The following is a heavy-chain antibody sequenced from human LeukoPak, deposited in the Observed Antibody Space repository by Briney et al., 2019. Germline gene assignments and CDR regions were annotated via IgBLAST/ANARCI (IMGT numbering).Heavy chain of an antibody. D-gene: IGHD3-16*01. V-gene: IGHV3-7*03. CDR3: ARDRPFTFGGVIGY. J-gene: IGHJ4*02. CDR2: IKQDGSEK. Sequence: GGSLRLSCVASGFPFSSYWMTWVRQAPGKGLEWVANIKQDGSEKYYVDSVKGRFTISRDNAKNSLYLQMNSLRAEDTAVYYCARDRPFTFGGVIGYWGQGTLVTVSS. CDR1: GFPFSSYW.